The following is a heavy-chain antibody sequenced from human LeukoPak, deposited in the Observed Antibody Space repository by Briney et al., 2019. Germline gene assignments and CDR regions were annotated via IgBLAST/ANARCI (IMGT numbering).Heavy chain of an antibody. CDR1: GGTFRSYA. J-gene: IGHJ4*02. V-gene: IGHV1-69*13. Sequence: SVKVSCKASGGTFRSYAISWVRQAPGQGLEWMGGIIPMFGTANYAQKFQGRVTISADESTSTAYMELSSLRSEDTAVYYCARDPQDCGGDCYDNYWGQGTLVTVSS. CDR3: ARDPQDCGGDCYDNY. D-gene: IGHD2-21*02. CDR2: IIPMFGTA.